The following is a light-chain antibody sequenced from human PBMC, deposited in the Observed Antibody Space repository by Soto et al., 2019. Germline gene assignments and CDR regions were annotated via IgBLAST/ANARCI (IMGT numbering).Light chain of an antibody. Sequence: IVRTQSPATLSVSPGERATLSCRARQSVSSNLAWYQQKPGQAPRLLIYGASTRATGIPARFSGSGSGTEFTVTISSLQSGDFAVYYCQQYNNWPRTFGQGTKVDIK. CDR1: QSVSSN. V-gene: IGKV3-15*01. CDR3: QQYNNWPRT. J-gene: IGKJ1*01. CDR2: GAS.